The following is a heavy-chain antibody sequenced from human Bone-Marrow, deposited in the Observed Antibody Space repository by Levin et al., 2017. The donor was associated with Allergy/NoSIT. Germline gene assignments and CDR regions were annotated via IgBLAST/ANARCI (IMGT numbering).Heavy chain of an antibody. V-gene: IGHV3-74*01. J-gene: IGHJ4*02. CDR3: ARANPVVAAPTGADY. CDR2: INSDGGST. Sequence: PAASVKVSCAASGFTFSSYWMHWVRQAPGKGLVWVSRINSDGGSTTYADSVKGRFTISRDNAKNTLYLQMDGLRAEDTAVYYCARANPVVAAPTGADYWGQGTLVTVSS. CDR1: GFTFSSYW. D-gene: IGHD2-15*01.